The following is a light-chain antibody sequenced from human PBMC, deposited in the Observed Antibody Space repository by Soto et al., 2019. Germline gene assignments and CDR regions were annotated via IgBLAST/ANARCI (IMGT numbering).Light chain of an antibody. CDR1: QSISNNY. J-gene: IGKJ3*01. V-gene: IGKV3-20*01. CDR2: AAS. Sequence: EIVLTQSPGTLSLSPGERATLSCRASQSISNNYLAWYQQKPGQAPRLLIYAASTRATGVTDRFTGSGSGTDFTLTISRLEPEDFAVFYCHHYGRSPIFTFGPGTTVDIK. CDR3: HHYGRSPIFT.